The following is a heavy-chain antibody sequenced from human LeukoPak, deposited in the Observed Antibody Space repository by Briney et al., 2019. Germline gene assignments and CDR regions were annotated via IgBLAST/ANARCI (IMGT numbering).Heavy chain of an antibody. CDR2: IKAKIHGETI. D-gene: IGHD2-21*01. Sequence: PGGSLRLSCAASGITLSDFWFSWVRQAPGKGLEWVARIKAKIHGETIDYAAPVRGRFIISRDDSRNTVYLQMNSLKFEDTAMYYCTRRSIIWGRGTRVTVSS. CDR1: GITLSDFW. V-gene: IGHV3-15*01. CDR3: TRRSII. J-gene: IGHJ4*02.